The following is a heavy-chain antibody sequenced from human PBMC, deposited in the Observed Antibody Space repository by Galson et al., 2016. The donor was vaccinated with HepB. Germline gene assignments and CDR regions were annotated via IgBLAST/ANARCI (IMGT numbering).Heavy chain of an antibody. Sequence: SETLSLTCTVSGGAISACYWSWIRQPPGKGLQWVGYIYSSGATKYNPSLKSRVTISVDTSKNQFSLMLSSVTAADTAVYYCARHGDDFWSGLFDSWGQGTLVTVSS. D-gene: IGHD3-3*01. CDR3: ARHGDDFWSGLFDS. J-gene: IGHJ4*02. CDR2: IYSSGAT. CDR1: GGAISACY. V-gene: IGHV4-59*08.